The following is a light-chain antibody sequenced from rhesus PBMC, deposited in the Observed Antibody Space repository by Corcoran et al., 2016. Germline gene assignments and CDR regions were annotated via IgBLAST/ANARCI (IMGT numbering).Light chain of an antibody. J-gene: IGKJ3*01. CDR3: QQYADLPFT. V-gene: IGKV1-19*01. Sequence: DIQMTQSPSCLSASVGDKFTITCHARQGMTSCIAWYQQKQGTAPKPLISPASILHSGVPSRFSGSGSGTDYTLTINSLPPEYFATYYFQQYADLPFTFGPGAKLDI. CDR2: PAS. CDR1: QGMTSC.